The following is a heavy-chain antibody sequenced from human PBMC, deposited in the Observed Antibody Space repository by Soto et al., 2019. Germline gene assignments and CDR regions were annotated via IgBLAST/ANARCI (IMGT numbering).Heavy chain of an antibody. J-gene: IGHJ4*02. Sequence: GGSLRLSCAASGFTFSNNAMNWVRQSPGKRLEWVALTSYDGNNEYYTDSVKGRFTISRDNSKNTLFLQMNSPRPEDTAVYYCAKDKGVFNWATSYFDYWGQGALVTVSS. CDR3: AKDKGVFNWATSYFDY. CDR1: GFTFSNNA. CDR2: TSYDGNNE. V-gene: IGHV3-30*18. D-gene: IGHD1-1*01.